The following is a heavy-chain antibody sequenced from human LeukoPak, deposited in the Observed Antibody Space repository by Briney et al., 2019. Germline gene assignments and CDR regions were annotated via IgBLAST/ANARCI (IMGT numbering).Heavy chain of an antibody. CDR2: ISGSGDTT. V-gene: IGHV3-23*01. J-gene: IGHJ4*02. Sequence: HPGGSLRLSCAASGFTFSNYAMSWVRQAPGKGLEWVSVISGSGDTTYYADSVKGRFTISRDNSKNTLYLQMNSLRAEDTAVYYCAKGIRSSSWYCFDYWGQGTLVSVSS. CDR3: AKGIRSSSWYCFDY. D-gene: IGHD6-13*01. CDR1: GFTFSNYA.